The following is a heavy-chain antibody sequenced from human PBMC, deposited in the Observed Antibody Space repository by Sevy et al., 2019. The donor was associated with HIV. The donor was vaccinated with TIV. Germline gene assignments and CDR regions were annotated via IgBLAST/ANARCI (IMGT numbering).Heavy chain of an antibody. CDR1: GGSISSYY. CDR2: IYYSGST. D-gene: IGHD3-3*01. J-gene: IGHJ5*02. Sequence: SETLSLTCTVSGGSISSYYWSWIRQPPGKGLEWIGYIYYSGSTNYNPSLKSRVTISVDTSKNQFSLKLSSVTAADTAVYYCASLLADWFDPWGQGTLVTVSS. V-gene: IGHV4-59*08. CDR3: ASLLADWFDP.